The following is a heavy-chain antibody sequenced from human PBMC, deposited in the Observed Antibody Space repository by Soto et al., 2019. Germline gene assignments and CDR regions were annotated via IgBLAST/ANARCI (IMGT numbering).Heavy chain of an antibody. CDR1: GDSVSRNSAA. J-gene: IGHJ6*03. Sequence: QVQLQESGPGLVKPSQTLSLTCAISGDSVSRNSAAWNWIRLSPSRGLEWLAGTYYRYRWYNDYAVSVTSRITVNPDTSKNQFSLQLTSVTPEDAAVYYCAGTTSHQWYYMDVWGKGTTVTVSS. D-gene: IGHD1-7*01. CDR3: AGTTSHQWYYMDV. V-gene: IGHV6-1*01. CDR2: TYYRYRWYN.